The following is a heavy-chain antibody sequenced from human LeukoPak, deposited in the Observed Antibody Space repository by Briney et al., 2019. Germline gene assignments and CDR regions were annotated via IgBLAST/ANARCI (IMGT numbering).Heavy chain of an antibody. CDR2: IYYSGST. D-gene: IGHD2-15*01. Sequence: SETLSLTCAVYGGSFSGYYWSWIRQPPGKGLEWIGYIYYSGSTNYNPSLKSRVTISVDTSKNQFSLKLSSVTAADTAVYYCASARAAEGGVDCWGQGTLVTVSS. V-gene: IGHV4-59*01. J-gene: IGHJ4*02. CDR1: GGSFSGYY. CDR3: ASARAAEGGVDC.